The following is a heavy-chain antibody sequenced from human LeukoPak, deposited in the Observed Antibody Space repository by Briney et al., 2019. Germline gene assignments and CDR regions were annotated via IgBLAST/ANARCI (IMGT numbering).Heavy chain of an antibody. V-gene: IGHV4-59*01. Sequence: SETLSLTCTVSADSIRSYSWSWIWQSPGKGLEWIGYIYYSGNTNYNPSLQSRVTMSVDTSENQLSLRLTSLTAADTAVYYCARLSGSPLSKYYYHMDIWGKGTTVIVS. D-gene: IGHD5/OR15-5a*01. CDR3: ARLSGSPLSKYYYHMDI. CDR1: ADSIRSYS. J-gene: IGHJ6*03. CDR2: IYYSGNT.